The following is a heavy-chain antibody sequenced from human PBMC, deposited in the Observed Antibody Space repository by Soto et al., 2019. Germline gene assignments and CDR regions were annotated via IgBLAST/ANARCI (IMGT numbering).Heavy chain of an antibody. CDR2: VSGSGSST. D-gene: IGHD2-15*01. CDR1: GFTFSNYA. Sequence: EVQLLESGGGLVQPGGSLRLSCAASGFTFSNYAMSWVRQAPGKGLEWVSAVSGSGSSTYYADSVKGRFTISRDNSKNTMYLQMNSLRAEDTAVYYCARRSPSWAFDIWGQGTMVTVSS. J-gene: IGHJ3*02. V-gene: IGHV3-23*01. CDR3: ARRSPSWAFDI.